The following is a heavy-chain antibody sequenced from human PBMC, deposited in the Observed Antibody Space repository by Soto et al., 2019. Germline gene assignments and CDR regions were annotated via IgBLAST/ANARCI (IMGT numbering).Heavy chain of an antibody. CDR2: ISGSGGST. J-gene: IGHJ6*02. Sequence: EVQLLESGGGLVQPGGSLRLSCAASGFTFSSYALSWVRQAPGRGLEWVSAISGSGGSTYYADSVKGRFTISRDNSKNTLYLQMNSLRAEDTAVYYCAKFKVCGSLLCGMDVWGQGTTVTVSS. V-gene: IGHV3-23*01. CDR3: AKFKVCGSLLCGMDV. D-gene: IGHD3-16*01. CDR1: GFTFSSYA.